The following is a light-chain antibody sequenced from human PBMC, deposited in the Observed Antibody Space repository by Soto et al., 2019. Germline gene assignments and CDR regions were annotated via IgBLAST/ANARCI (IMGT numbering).Light chain of an antibody. CDR3: QQYHKWPPIT. CDR2: GAS. Sequence: EVVLTQSPGTLSLSPGERATLSCRASQSVDGYLAWYQQKPGQAPRLLIYGASTRATGVTARFGGGGSGTEFTLTISSLQSEDSAVYYCQQYHKWPPITFGQGTRLEIK. J-gene: IGKJ5*01. CDR1: QSVDGY. V-gene: IGKV3-15*01.